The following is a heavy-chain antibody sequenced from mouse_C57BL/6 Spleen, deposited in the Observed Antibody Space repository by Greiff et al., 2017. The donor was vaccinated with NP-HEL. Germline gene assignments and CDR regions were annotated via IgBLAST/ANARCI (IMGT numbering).Heavy chain of an antibody. J-gene: IGHJ4*01. CDR3: ARHEDQARYYGSSSYYALDY. CDR2: FYPGSGSI. V-gene: IGHV1-62-2*01. CDR1: GYTFTEYT. Sequence: VQLQQSGAELVKPGASVKLSCKASGYTFTEYTIHWVKQRSGQGLEWIGWFYPGSGSIKYNEKFKSKATLTADNTTSTVYMELSRLKAEDSAVYVCARHEDQARYYGSSSYYALDYWGQGTSVTVSS. D-gene: IGHD1-1*01.